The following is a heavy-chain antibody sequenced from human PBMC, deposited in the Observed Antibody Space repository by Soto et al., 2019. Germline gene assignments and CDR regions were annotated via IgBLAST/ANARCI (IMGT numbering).Heavy chain of an antibody. J-gene: IGHJ4*02. CDR2: ISHSGST. V-gene: IGHV4-34*01. D-gene: IGHD3-10*01. CDR3: ASLGADYYFDY. CDR1: GGSFSGYS. Sequence: QVQLQQWGAGLLEPSETLSLTCAVYGGSFSGYSWSWIRQPPGKGLEWIGEISHSGSTNYNPSLKSRVTISVDTSKNQFSLKLNSVTAADTAVYYCASLGADYYFDYWGQGTLVTVSS.